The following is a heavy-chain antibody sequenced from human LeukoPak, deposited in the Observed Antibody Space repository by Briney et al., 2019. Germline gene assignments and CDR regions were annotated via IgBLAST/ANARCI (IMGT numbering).Heavy chain of an antibody. CDR3: ARHYGSGSYYLNPIDY. D-gene: IGHD3-10*01. J-gene: IGHJ4*02. CDR2: INSDGSST. V-gene: IGHV3-74*01. CDR1: GFTFSSYW. Sequence: GGSLRLSCAASGFTFSSYWMHWVRQAPGKGLVWVSRINSDGSSTSYADSVKGRFTISRDNAKNTLYLQMNSLRAEDTAVYYCARHYGSGSYYLNPIDYWGQGTLVTVSS.